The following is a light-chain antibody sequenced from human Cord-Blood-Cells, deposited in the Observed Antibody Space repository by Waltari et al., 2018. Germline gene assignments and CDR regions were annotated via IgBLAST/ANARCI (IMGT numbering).Light chain of an antibody. CDR3: QQSYSTPFT. Sequence: DIQMTQYPTCLSASVGDSITITCRASQRISSYLNWYQQKPGKAPKLLIYAASSLQSGVPSRCSGSGSGTDFTLTISSLQPEDFATYYCQQSYSTPFTFGPGTKVDIK. CDR1: QRISSY. V-gene: IGKV1-39*01. J-gene: IGKJ3*01. CDR2: AAS.